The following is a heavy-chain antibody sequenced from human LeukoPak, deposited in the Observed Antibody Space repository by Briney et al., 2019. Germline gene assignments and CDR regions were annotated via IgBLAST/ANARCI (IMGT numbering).Heavy chain of an antibody. CDR2: IRYDGSNK. V-gene: IGHV3-30*02. D-gene: IGHD4-11*01. CDR3: ARGHDYSKGWFDP. Sequence: GGSLRLSCAAFGFTFSNYGMHWVRQAPGKGLEGVAFIRYDGSNKYYADSVKGRFTISRDNSKNTLYLQMNSLRAEDTAVYYCARGHDYSKGWFDPWGQGTLVTVSS. CDR1: GFTFSNYG. J-gene: IGHJ5*02.